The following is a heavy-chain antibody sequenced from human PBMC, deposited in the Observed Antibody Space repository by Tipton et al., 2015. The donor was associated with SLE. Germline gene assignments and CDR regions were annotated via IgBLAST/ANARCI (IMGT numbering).Heavy chain of an antibody. CDR1: GFTFSSYG. Sequence: SLRLSCAASGFTFSSYGMHWVRQAPGKGLEWVAFIRYDGSNKYYADSVKGRFTISRDNSKNTLYLQMNSLTAEDTAVYYCAITRGWWLRSFFDYWGQGTLVTVSS. J-gene: IGHJ4*02. CDR3: AITRGWWLRSFFDY. CDR2: IRYDGSNK. V-gene: IGHV3-30*02. D-gene: IGHD5-12*01.